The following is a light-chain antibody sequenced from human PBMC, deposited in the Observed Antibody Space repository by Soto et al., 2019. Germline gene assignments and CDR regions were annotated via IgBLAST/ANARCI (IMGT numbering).Light chain of an antibody. V-gene: IGKV1-5*03. Sequence: DIQMTQSPSTLSASVGDRVTITCRASHSISSWLAWYQQKPGKAPKLLIYKASSLESGVPSRFSGSGSGTEFTLTISCLQPDDFATYYCQQYNSYWTFGQGTKVEIK. CDR1: HSISSW. J-gene: IGKJ1*01. CDR2: KAS. CDR3: QQYNSYWT.